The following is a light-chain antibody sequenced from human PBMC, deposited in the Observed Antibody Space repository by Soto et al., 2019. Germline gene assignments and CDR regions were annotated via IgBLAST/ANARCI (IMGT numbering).Light chain of an antibody. V-gene: IGLV2-8*01. J-gene: IGLJ1*01. CDR2: EVN. CDR1: SSDVGGYNY. CDR3: SSYAGSSNV. Sequence: VLTQPPSASGSPGQSVAISCTGTSSDVGGYNYVSWYQQHPGKAPKLMIYEVNKRPSGVPDRFSGSKSGNTASLTVSGLQAEDEADYYCSSYAGSSNVFGTGTKVTVL.